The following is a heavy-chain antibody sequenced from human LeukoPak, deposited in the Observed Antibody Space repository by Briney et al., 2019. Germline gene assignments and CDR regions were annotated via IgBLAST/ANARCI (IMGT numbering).Heavy chain of an antibody. CDR2: ISWNSGSI. J-gene: IGHJ4*02. Sequence: PGRSLRLSCAASGFTFDDYAMHWVRHAPGKGLEWVSDISWNSGSIGYADSVKGRFTISRDNAKNSLYLQMNSPRAEDTALYYCAKDRGSYYDSSGYFGYWGQGTLVTVSS. D-gene: IGHD3-22*01. CDR3: AKDRGSYYDSSGYFGY. V-gene: IGHV3-9*01. CDR1: GFTFDDYA.